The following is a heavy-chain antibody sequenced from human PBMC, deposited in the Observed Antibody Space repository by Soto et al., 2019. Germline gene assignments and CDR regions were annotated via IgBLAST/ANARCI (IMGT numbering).Heavy chain of an antibody. D-gene: IGHD5-12*01. Sequence: PSETLSLTCAVYGGSFSGYYWSWIRQPPGKRLEWIGEINHSGSTNYNPSLQSRVTISVDTSKNQFSLKLSSATVADTAVYYCATGLRYLRGGSKYSGYDIYCPGSYRPRGVKWFEPWGQGTLDTVSS. J-gene: IGHJ5*02. CDR3: ATGLRYLRGGSKYSGYDIYCPGSYRPRGVKWFEP. V-gene: IGHV4-34*01. CDR1: GGSFSGYY. CDR2: INHSGST.